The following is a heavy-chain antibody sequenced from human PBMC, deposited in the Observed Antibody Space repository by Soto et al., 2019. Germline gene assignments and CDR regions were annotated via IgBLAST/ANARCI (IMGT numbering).Heavy chain of an antibody. CDR3: ARAVSVVAAIQYNWFDP. D-gene: IGHD2-15*01. CDR2: ISHSGST. Sequence: SETLSLTCAVSGGSTSSGGYSWSWLRQPPGKGLEWIGYISHSGSTYYNPSLKSRVTISVDTSKNQFSLKLSSVTAADTAVFYCARAVSVVAAIQYNWFDPWGQGTLVTVSS. CDR1: GGSTSSGGYS. V-gene: IGHV4-30-2*01. J-gene: IGHJ5*02.